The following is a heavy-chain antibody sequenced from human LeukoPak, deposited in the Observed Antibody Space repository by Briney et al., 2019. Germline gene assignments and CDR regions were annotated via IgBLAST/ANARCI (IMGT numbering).Heavy chain of an antibody. J-gene: IGHJ4*02. V-gene: IGHV3-48*02. CDR1: GFTFSSYT. CDR3: ARDALHTAHFDY. D-gene: IGHD5-18*01. CDR2: VSASSDI. Sequence: GGSLRLSCAASGFTFSSYTMNWVRQAPGKGLQWVSTVSASSDIHYPDSVKGRFTVSRDNAGNSLYLQMNSLRDEDTAVYYCARDALHTAHFDYWGQGTLVTISS.